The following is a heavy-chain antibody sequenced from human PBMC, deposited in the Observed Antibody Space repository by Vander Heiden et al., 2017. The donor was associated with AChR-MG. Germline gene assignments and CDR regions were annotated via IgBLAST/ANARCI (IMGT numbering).Heavy chain of an antibody. V-gene: IGHV4-34*01. J-gene: IGHJ4*02. CDR3: ARGSTIFGVVTHYYFDY. CDR1: GGSFSGYY. CDR2: INHSGST. D-gene: IGHD3-3*01. Sequence: QVQLQQWGAGLLKPSETLSLTCAVYGGSFSGYYWSWIRQPPGKGLEWIGEINHSGSTNYNPSLKSRVTISVDTSKNQFSLKLSSVTAADTAVYYCARGSTIFGVVTHYYFDYWGQGTLVTVSS.